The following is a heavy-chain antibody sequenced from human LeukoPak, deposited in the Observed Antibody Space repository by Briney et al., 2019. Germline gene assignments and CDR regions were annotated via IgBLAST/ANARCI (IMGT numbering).Heavy chain of an antibody. CDR2: IWYDGSNK. D-gene: IGHD3-3*01. Sequence: PGGSLRLSCVASGFKFSDYGMHWVRQAPGKGLEWVAIIWYDGSNKYYADSVKGRFTISRDNSKNTLYLQMNSLRAEDTAVYYCARDYPPEETYYDFWSGRNWFDPWGQGTLVTVSS. CDR1: GFKFSDYG. CDR3: ARDYPPEETYYDFWSGRNWFDP. V-gene: IGHV3-30*02. J-gene: IGHJ5*02.